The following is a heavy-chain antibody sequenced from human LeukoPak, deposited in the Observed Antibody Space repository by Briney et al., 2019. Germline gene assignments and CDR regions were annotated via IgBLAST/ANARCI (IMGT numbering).Heavy chain of an antibody. CDR2: ISYGGCNK. Sequence: GGSLRLSCAASGFTFSSYAMHWVRQAPGKGLEWVAVISYGGCNKYYADSVKGRLTISRDNSKNTLYLQMNSLRAEDTAVYYCARQGYDILTGYPLPFDYWGQGTLVTVSS. J-gene: IGHJ4*02. CDR1: GFTFSSYA. CDR3: ARQGYDILTGYPLPFDY. V-gene: IGHV3-30-3*01. D-gene: IGHD3-9*01.